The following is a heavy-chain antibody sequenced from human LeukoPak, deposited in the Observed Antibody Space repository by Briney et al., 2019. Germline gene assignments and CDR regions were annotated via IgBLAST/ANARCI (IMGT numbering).Heavy chain of an antibody. CDR2: ISYDGSNK. V-gene: IGHV3-30*04. CDR3: ARAWHGLDI. CDR1: GFTFSSYA. Sequence: GGSLRLSCAASGFTFSSYAMHWVRQAPGKGLEWVAVISYDGSNKYYADSVKGRFTISRDNSKNTLYLQMNSLRAEDTAVYYCARAWHGLDIWGQGTMVTVSS. J-gene: IGHJ3*02.